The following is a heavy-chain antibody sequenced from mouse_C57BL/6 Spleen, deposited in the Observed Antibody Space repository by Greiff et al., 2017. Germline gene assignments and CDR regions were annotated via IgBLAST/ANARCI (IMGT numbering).Heavy chain of an antibody. V-gene: IGHV7-1*01. CDR1: GFTFSDFY. Sequence: EVKLVESGGGLVQSGRSLRLSCATSGFTFSDFYMEWVRQAPGKGLEWIAASRNKANDYTTEYSASVKGRFIVSRDTSQSILYLQMNALRAEDTAIYYCAREELSGYFDVWGTGTTVTVSS. J-gene: IGHJ1*03. CDR3: AREELSGYFDV. CDR2: SRNKANDYTT.